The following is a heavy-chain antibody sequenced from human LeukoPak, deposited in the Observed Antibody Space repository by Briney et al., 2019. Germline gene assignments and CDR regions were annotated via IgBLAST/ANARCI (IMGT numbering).Heavy chain of an antibody. J-gene: IGHJ5*02. V-gene: IGHV1-46*01. CDR3: AREGPYVRYFDWLPRRNNWFDP. Sequence: ASVKVSCKASGYTFTSYYMHWVRQAPGQGLEWMGIINPSGGSTSYAQKFQGRVTMTRNTSMSTAYMELSSLRSEDTAVYYCAREGPYVRYFDWLPRRNNWFDPWGQGTLVTVSS. CDR1: GYTFTSYY. D-gene: IGHD3-9*01. CDR2: INPSGGST.